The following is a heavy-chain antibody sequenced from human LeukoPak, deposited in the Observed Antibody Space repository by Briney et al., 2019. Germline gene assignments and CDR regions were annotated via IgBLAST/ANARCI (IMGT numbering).Heavy chain of an antibody. CDR2: INHSGST. CDR3: ARGESWQQLFFDY. D-gene: IGHD6-13*01. V-gene: IGHV4-34*01. Sequence: SETLSLTCAVYGGSLSGYYWSWIRDPPGKGLGWIGEINHSGSTNYNPSLKSRVTISVDTSKNQFSLKLSSVTAADTAVYYCARGESWQQLFFDYWGQGTLVTVSS. CDR1: GGSLSGYY. J-gene: IGHJ4*02.